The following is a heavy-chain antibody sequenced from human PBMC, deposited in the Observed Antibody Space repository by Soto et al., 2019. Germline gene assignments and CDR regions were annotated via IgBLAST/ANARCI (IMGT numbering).Heavy chain of an antibody. Sequence: SETLSLTCTVSGGSISSGDYYWSWIRQPPGKGLEWIGYIYYSGSTYYNPSLKSRVTISVDTSKNQFSLKLSSVTAADTAVYYCARDFGVVPAAIGRYYYYGMDVWGQGTTVTV. CDR1: GGSISSGDYY. D-gene: IGHD2-2*01. V-gene: IGHV4-30-4*01. J-gene: IGHJ6*02. CDR3: ARDFGVVPAAIGRYYYYGMDV. CDR2: IYYSGST.